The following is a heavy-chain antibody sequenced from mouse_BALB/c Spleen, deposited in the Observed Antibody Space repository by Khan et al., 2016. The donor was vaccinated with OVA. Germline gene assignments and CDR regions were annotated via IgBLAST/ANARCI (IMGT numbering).Heavy chain of an antibody. CDR1: GYSITSCYV. Sequence: VQLKESGPGLLKPSQSLSLTCTVTGYSITSCYVWNWIQQFPGNKLGWRGYISYSGSTNYNPSLKSQISMTRDTSKNQFLLQLNSVATEDTATYYCARTARITYWGQGTTLTVSS. V-gene: IGHV3-2*02. CDR2: ISYSGST. CDR3: ARTARITY. J-gene: IGHJ2*01. D-gene: IGHD1-2*01.